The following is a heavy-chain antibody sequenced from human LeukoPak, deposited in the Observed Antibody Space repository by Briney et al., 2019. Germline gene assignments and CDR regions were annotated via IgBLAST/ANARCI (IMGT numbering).Heavy chain of an antibody. CDR1: GFTVSSNY. J-gene: IGHJ6*02. CDR3: AKAASSSWPSYYYGMDV. V-gene: IGHV3-53*01. CDR2: IYSGGST. D-gene: IGHD6-13*01. Sequence: GGSLRLSCAASGFTVSSNYMSWVRQAPGKGLEWVSVIYSGGSTYYADSVKGRFTISRDNSKNTLYLQMNSLRSEDTAVYYCAKAASSSWPSYYYGMDVWGQGTTVTVSS.